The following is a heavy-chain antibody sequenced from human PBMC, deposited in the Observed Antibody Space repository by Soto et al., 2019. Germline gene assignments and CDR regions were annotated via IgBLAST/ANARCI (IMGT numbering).Heavy chain of an antibody. Sequence: GGSLRLSCAASGFTFTRYSMNWVRQAPGKGLEWVSSISSTTNYIYYADSMKCRFTVSRDNAKNSVYLDMNSLRAEDTAVYYCARESEDLTSNFDYWGQGTLVTVSS. CDR3: ARESEDLTSNFDY. J-gene: IGHJ4*02. CDR2: ISSTTNYI. CDR1: GFTFTRYS. V-gene: IGHV3-21*01.